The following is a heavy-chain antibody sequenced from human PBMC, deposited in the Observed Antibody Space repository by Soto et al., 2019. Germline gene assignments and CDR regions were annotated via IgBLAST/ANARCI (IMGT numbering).Heavy chain of an antibody. J-gene: IGHJ4*02. D-gene: IGHD2-2*01. CDR2: INPNSGGT. Sequence: ATVKVSCQSSGYTFTGTFTGYYIHWVRQAPGQGLEWMGWINPNSGGTNYAQKFQGRVTMTRDTSISTAHMELRRLRSDDTARYCCAREFSSTSDGVVCWGQGTLVTVSS. CDR3: AREFSSTSDGVVC. V-gene: IGHV1-2*02. CDR1: GYTFTGTFTGYY.